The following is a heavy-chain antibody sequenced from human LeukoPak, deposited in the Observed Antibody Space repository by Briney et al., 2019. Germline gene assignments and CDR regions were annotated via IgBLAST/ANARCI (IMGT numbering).Heavy chain of an antibody. Sequence: GASVKVSCKASGYTFTSYDINWVRQATGQGLEWMGWMNPNSGTTGYAQKFQGRVTMTRNTSISTAYMELSSLRSEDTAVYYCARALADLPGIPVAGDYFYYMDVWGEGTTVTISS. CDR3: ARALADLPGIPVAGDYFYYMDV. V-gene: IGHV1-8*01. J-gene: IGHJ6*03. CDR2: MNPNSGTT. CDR1: GYTFTSYD. D-gene: IGHD6-19*01.